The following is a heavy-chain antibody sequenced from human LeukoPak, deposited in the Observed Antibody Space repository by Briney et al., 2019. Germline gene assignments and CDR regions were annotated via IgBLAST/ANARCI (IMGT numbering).Heavy chain of an antibody. CDR3: ARGKGHTVTIISHFDY. Sequence: SETLSLTCTVSGGSISSGSYYWSWIRQPPGKGLEWIGYIYYSGSTYYNPSLKSRVTISVDTSKNQFSLKLSSVTAADTAVYYCARGKGHTVTIISHFDYWGQGTLVTVSS. D-gene: IGHD4-17*01. CDR2: IYYSGST. J-gene: IGHJ4*02. CDR1: GGSISSGSYY. V-gene: IGHV4-30-4*07.